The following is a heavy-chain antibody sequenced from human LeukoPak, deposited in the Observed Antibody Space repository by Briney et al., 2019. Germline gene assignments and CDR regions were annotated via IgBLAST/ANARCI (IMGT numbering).Heavy chain of an antibody. CDR3: ARELIAAPGDYYYYYYGMDV. Sequence: ASVKVSCKASGYTFTSYAMNWVRQAPGQGLEWMGWINTNTGNPTYAQGFTGRFVFSLDTSVSTAYLQISSLKAEDTAVYYCARELIAAPGDYYYYYYGMDVWAKGPRSPSP. CDR1: GYTFTSYA. D-gene: IGHD6-6*01. J-gene: IGHJ6*02. V-gene: IGHV7-4-1*02. CDR2: INTNTGNP.